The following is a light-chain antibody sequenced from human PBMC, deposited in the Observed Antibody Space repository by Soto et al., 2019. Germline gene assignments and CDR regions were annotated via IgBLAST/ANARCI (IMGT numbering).Light chain of an antibody. Sequence: EIVLTQSPGPLSLSPGERATLSCMXSQSVSSSYLAWYQQKPGQAPRLIIYGASSRATGIPDRFSGSRSGTDCTLTISRLEPEDVSVYYCQQYGSSPRTLGQGTKVDIK. CDR2: GAS. CDR3: QQYGSSPRT. J-gene: IGKJ1*01. V-gene: IGKV3-20*01. CDR1: QSVSSSY.